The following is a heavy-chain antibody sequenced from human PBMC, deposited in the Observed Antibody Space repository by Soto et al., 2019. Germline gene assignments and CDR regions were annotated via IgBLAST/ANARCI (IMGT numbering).Heavy chain of an antibody. Sequence: EVQLLESGGGLLQPGGSLRLSCAASGFTFSNYAINWVRQAPGKGLGWVSAISGSGDSTYYADSVKGRFTISRDNSKNTLYLQMNSLRAEDTAVYYCARRSSSWYFDYWGQGTLVTVSS. V-gene: IGHV3-23*01. CDR2: ISGSGDST. CDR1: GFTFSNYA. J-gene: IGHJ4*02. D-gene: IGHD6-13*01. CDR3: ARRSSSWYFDY.